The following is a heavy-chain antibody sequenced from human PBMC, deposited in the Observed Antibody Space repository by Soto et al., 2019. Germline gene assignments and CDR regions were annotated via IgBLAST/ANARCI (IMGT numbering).Heavy chain of an antibody. CDR2: IKLDGSEK. CDR3: ARGYSSSWYPIYYYMDV. D-gene: IGHD6-13*01. J-gene: IGHJ6*03. Sequence: EVQLVESGGGLVQPGGSLRLSCAASGFTFSSYWMSWVRQAPGKGLEWVANIKLDGSEKYYVDSVKGRFTISRDNAKNSLYLQMNSLRAEDTAVYYCARGYSSSWYPIYYYMDVWGKGTTVTVSS. CDR1: GFTFSSYW. V-gene: IGHV3-7*01.